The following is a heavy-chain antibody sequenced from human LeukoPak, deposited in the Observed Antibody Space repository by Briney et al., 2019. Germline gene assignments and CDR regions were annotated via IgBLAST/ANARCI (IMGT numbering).Heavy chain of an antibody. CDR2: IYHSGST. V-gene: IGHV4-30-2*01. Sequence: SQTLSLTCAVSGGSISSGGYSWSWIRQPPGKGLEWIGYIYHSGSTYYNPSLKSRVTISVDRSKNQFSLKLSSVTAADTAVYYCARDSSPLGFDPWGQGTLVTVSS. J-gene: IGHJ5*02. CDR1: GGSISSGGYS. CDR3: ARDSSPLGFDP. D-gene: IGHD6-19*01.